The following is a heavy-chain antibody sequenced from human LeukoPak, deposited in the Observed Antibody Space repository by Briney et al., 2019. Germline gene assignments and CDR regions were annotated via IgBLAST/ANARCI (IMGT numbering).Heavy chain of an antibody. CDR2: IWYDGSNK. CDR1: GFTFSSYG. V-gene: IGHV3-33*08. CDR3: ARDWAAAYYFDY. J-gene: IGHJ4*02. D-gene: IGHD3-16*01. Sequence: HPGGSLRLSCAASGFTFSSYGMHWVRQAPGKGLEWVAVIWYDGSNKYYADSVKGRFTISRDNSKNTLYLQMNSLRAEDTAVYYCARDWAAAYYFDYWGQGTLVTVSS.